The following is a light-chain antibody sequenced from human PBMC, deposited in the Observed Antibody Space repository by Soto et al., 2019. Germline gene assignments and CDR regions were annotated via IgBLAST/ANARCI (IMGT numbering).Light chain of an antibody. CDR1: RGITSW. J-gene: IGKJ4*01. CDR3: QQTTTFPLT. Sequence: DIQMTQSPSSVSASLGDRVTITCRASRGITSWLAWYQQKPGKAPKLLIYRASNLQSGVPSRFSGSGSGTDFTLTISGLQPADFATYYCQQTTTFPLTFGGGTKVEIK. CDR2: RAS. V-gene: IGKV1-12*01.